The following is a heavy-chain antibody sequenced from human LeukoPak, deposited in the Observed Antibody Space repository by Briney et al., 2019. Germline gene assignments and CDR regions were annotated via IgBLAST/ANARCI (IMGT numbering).Heavy chain of an antibody. CDR2: MNPNSGNT. V-gene: IGHV1-8*02. CDR3: ARDRSRSSGWYDY. Sequence: ASVKVSCKASGYTFTSYDINWVRQATGQGLEWMGWMNPNSGNTGYAQKLQGRVTMTTDTSTSTAYMELRSLRSDDTAVYYCARDRSRSSGWYDYWGQGTLVTVSS. CDR1: GYTFTSYD. J-gene: IGHJ4*02. D-gene: IGHD6-19*01.